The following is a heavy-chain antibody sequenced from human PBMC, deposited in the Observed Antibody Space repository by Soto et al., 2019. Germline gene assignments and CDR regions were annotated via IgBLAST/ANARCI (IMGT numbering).Heavy chain of an antibody. CDR1: GYSFTTYW. Sequence: GESLKISCKGSGYSFTTYWIAWVRQMPGKGLEYVGIVYPGDSDTRYSPSFQGQVTISVDTSTSTAYMQWNSLKASDSAMYYCARRRKDDSGSSPYYSACEVWGRGTTVTAAS. D-gene: IGHD2-15*01. CDR2: VYPGDSDT. V-gene: IGHV5-51*01. CDR3: ARRRKDDSGSSPYYSACEV. J-gene: IGHJ6*02.